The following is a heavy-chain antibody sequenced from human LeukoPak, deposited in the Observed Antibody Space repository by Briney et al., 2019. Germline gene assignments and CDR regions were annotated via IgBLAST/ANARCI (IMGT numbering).Heavy chain of an antibody. CDR3: ARGGILRYFDWLGSGGMDV. V-gene: IGHV1-8*01. CDR2: MNPDSGNT. CDR1: GYTFTSYD. Sequence: ASVKVSCRTSGYTFTSYDIHWVRQAPGQGLEWMGWMNPDSGNTGYAQKFQGRVTMTRNTSISTAYMELSSLRSEDTAVYHCARGGILRYFDWLGSGGMDVWGQGTTVTVSS. J-gene: IGHJ6*02. D-gene: IGHD3-9*01.